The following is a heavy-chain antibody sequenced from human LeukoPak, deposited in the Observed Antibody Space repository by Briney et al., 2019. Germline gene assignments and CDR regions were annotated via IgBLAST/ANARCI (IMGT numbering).Heavy chain of an antibody. J-gene: IGHJ4*02. D-gene: IGHD3-9*01. Sequence: GRSLRLSCAASGFTFSSYGMHWVRQAPGKGLEWVAVISYDGSNKYYADSVKGRFTISRDNSKNTLYPQMNSLRAEDTAVYYCAKIGGSDYDILTGPDPRTIDYWGQGTLVTVSS. CDR1: GFTFSSYG. CDR3: AKIGGSDYDILTGPDPRTIDY. CDR2: ISYDGSNK. V-gene: IGHV3-30*18.